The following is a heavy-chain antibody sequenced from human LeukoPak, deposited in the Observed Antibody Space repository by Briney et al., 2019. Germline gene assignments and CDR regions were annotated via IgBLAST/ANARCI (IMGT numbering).Heavy chain of an antibody. J-gene: IGHJ6*03. D-gene: IGHD2-15*01. CDR1: GGTFSSYA. V-gene: IGHV1-69*01. CDR2: IIPIFGTA. Sequence: SVKVSCKASGGTFSSYAISWVRQAPGQGLEWMGGIIPIFGTANYAQKFQGRVTITADESTSTAYMELSSLRSEDTAVYCCARGRHCSGGSCYSTYYYYMDVWGKGTTVTVSS. CDR3: ARGRHCSGGSCYSTYYYYMDV.